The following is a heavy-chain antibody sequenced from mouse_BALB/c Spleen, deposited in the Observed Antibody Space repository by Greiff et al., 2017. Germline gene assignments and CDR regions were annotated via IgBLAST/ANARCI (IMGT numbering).Heavy chain of an antibody. Sequence: QVHVKQSGAELVKPGTSVKLSCKASGYNFTSYWINWVKLRPGQGLEWIGDIYPGSGSTNYNEKFKSKATLTVDTSSSTAYMQLSSLASEDSALYYCARGTYDYDSAWFAYWGQGTLVTVSA. CDR3: ARGTYDYDSAWFAY. D-gene: IGHD2-4*01. J-gene: IGHJ3*01. CDR2: IYPGSGST. V-gene: IGHV1-55*01. CDR1: GYNFTSYW.